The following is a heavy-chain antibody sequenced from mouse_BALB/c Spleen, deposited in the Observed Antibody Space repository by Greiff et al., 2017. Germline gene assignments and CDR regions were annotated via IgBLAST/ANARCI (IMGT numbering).Heavy chain of an antibody. CDR3: ARDRDYGSSSWFAY. CDR2: ISDGGSYT. V-gene: IGHV5-4*02. CDR1: GFTFSDYY. J-gene: IGHJ3*01. D-gene: IGHD1-1*01. Sequence: VMLVVSGGGLVKPGGSLKLSCAASGFTFSDYYMYWVRQTPEKRLEWVATISDGGSYTYYPDSVKGRFTISRDNAKNNLYLQMSSLKSEDTAMYYCARDRDYGSSSWFAYWGQGTLVTVSA.